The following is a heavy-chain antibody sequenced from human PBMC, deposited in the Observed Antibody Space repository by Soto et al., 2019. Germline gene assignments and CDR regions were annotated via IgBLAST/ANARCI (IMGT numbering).Heavy chain of an antibody. J-gene: IGHJ1*01. CDR3: ARPYSSNAAEATEYFQH. Sequence: VQLVESGGGVVQPGRSLRLSCAASGFIFSTYAMHWVRQAPGKGPEWVAVIWYDGSNKYYADSVKGRFTISRDNSKNTLYLQMNSLRAEDTAVYYCARPYSSNAAEATEYFQHWGQGTLVSVSS. V-gene: IGHV3-33*01. D-gene: IGHD6-13*01. CDR1: GFIFSTYA. CDR2: IWYDGSNK.